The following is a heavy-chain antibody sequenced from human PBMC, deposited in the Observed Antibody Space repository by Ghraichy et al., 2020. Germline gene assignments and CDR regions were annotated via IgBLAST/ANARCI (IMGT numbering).Heavy chain of an antibody. CDR3: ARDMVSSSSCFDY. V-gene: IGHV3-7*01. CDR2: IKQDGSEK. Sequence: GGSLRLSCAASGFTFSSYWMSWVRQAPGKGLEWVANIKQDGSEKYYVDSVKGRFTISRDNAKNSLYLQMNSLRAEDTAVYYCARDMVSSSSCFDYWGQGTLVTVSS. J-gene: IGHJ4*02. CDR1: GFTFSSYW. D-gene: IGHD6-6*01.